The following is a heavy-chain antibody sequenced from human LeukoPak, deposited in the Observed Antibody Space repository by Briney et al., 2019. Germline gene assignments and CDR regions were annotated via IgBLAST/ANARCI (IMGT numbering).Heavy chain of an antibody. Sequence: VASVKVSCKASEYTFTGYYIHWVRQAPGQGLEWMGWTDPNTGDSNYVQKFQGRVTMTRDTSISTAYMELSRLRSDDTAFYYCARIRYCGGIGCYYIDYWGQGTLVTVSA. D-gene: IGHD2-21*01. V-gene: IGHV1-2*02. CDR1: EYTFTGYY. J-gene: IGHJ4*02. CDR2: TDPNTGDS. CDR3: ARIRYCGGIGCYYIDY.